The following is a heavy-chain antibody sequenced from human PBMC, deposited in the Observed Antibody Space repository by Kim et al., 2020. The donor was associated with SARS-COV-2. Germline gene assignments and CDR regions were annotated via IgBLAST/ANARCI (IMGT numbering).Heavy chain of an antibody. CDR3: AKQYSRTSSDYYFDF. Sequence: GGSLRLSCAASRFTFNNYAMHWVRQPPGRGLEWVALIWSDTSTKYYADSVKGRFTISRDNSENTLDLQMNSLRAEDTAVYYCAKQYSRTSSDYYFDFWGQGTLVTVSS. D-gene: IGHD5-18*01. CDR1: RFTFNNYA. J-gene: IGHJ4*02. V-gene: IGHV3-33*06. CDR2: IWSDTSTK.